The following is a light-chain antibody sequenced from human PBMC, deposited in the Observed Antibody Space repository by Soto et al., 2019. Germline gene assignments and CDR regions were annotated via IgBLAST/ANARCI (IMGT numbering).Light chain of an antibody. Sequence: QSVLTQPPSVSGAPGQRVTISCIGRSSNIGAGYDVHWYQQLPGTAPKLLIYGNSNRPSGVPDRFSGSKSGTSASLAITGLQAEDEVDYYCQSYDSSLSGVFGTGTKLTVL. J-gene: IGLJ1*01. V-gene: IGLV1-40*01. CDR1: SSNIGAGYD. CDR3: QSYDSSLSGV. CDR2: GNS.